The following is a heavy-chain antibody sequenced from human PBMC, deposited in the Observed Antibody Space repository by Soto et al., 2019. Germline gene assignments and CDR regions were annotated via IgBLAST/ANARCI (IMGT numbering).Heavy chain of an antibody. Sequence: QVQLMESGGGVVQPGRSLRLSCAASGFIFSSYAMHWVRQSPGKGLEWVAVISYDGTNKYYADSVKGRFTISRDNSKNTLYLQMNTLIIEDTAVYHCAKWSGSGSFYNTPFASWGQGTLVSVSS. V-gene: IGHV3-30*18. CDR2: ISYDGTNK. J-gene: IGHJ4*02. CDR3: AKWSGSGSFYNTPFAS. CDR1: GFIFSSYA. D-gene: IGHD3-10*01.